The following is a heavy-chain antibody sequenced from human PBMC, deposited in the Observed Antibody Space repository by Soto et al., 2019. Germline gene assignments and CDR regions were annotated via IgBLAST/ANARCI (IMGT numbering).Heavy chain of an antibody. CDR1: GFTFSSYG. Sequence: QVHLVESGAGVVQPGRSLRLSCAASGFTFSSYGMHWVRQSPGKGLEWVALTWNDGTNKYYADSVKGRFTISRDNSKNTLYLRMNSLRVEDTAVYYCARDLDLYGDSCFDYWGQGTLVTVSS. D-gene: IGHD4-17*01. CDR3: ARDLDLYGDSCFDY. V-gene: IGHV3-33*01. J-gene: IGHJ4*02. CDR2: TWNDGTNK.